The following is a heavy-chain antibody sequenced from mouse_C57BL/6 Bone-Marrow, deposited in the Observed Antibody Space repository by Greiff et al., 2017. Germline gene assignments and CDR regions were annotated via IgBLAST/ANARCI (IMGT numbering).Heavy chain of an antibody. CDR2: ISDGGSYT. D-gene: IGHD1-3*01. CDR1: GFTFSSYA. CDR3: ARDVAQVYFDY. V-gene: IGHV5-4*01. J-gene: IGHJ2*01. Sequence: EVKVVESGGGLVKPGGSLKLSCAASGFTFSSYAMSWVRQTPEKRLEWVATISDGGSYTYYPDNVKGRFTISRDNAKNNLYLQMSHLKSEDTAMYYCARDVAQVYFDYWGQGTTLTVSS.